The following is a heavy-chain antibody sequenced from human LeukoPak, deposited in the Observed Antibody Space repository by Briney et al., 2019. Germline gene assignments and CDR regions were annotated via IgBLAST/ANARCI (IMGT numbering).Heavy chain of an antibody. CDR2: IRYDGSNK. CDR3: AKDHDGYNVAGDD. CDR1: GFTFSSYG. V-gene: IGHV3-30*02. D-gene: IGHD5-24*01. Sequence: GGSLRLSCAASGFTFSSYGMHWVRQAPGKGLEWVAFIRYDGSNKYYADSVKGRFTISRDNSKNTLYLQMNSLRAEDTAVYYCAKDHDGYNVAGDDWGQGTLVTVSS. J-gene: IGHJ4*02.